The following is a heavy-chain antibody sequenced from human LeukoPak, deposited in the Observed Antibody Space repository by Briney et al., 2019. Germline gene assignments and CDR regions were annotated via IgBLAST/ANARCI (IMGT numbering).Heavy chain of an antibody. D-gene: IGHD3-9*01. CDR2: IYYSGST. CDR1: GGSISSGRYY. Sequence: SETLSLTCTVSGGSISSGRYYWNWIRQHPGKGLEWIGFIYYSGSTNYNPSLKSRVIISLDTSKNQFSLKLSSVTAADTAVYYCARADYDILTGYYLDYWGQGTLVTVPS. J-gene: IGHJ4*02. V-gene: IGHV4-31*03. CDR3: ARADYDILTGYYLDY.